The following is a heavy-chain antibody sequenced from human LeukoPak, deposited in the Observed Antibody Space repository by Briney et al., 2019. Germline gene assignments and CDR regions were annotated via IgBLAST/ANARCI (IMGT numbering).Heavy chain of an antibody. J-gene: IGHJ4*02. V-gene: IGHV3-74*01. Sequence: GGSLRLSRTASGVNFRNYWMHGVPPAPGKGLVWVSRLTTGGNSTIYADPVKRRFSISRDNAKRTLYLQMNSLRADDTGVYYCTREGAYDSGTCGAGDYWGQGTRVSVSS. D-gene: IGHD3-10*01. CDR1: GVNFRNYW. CDR2: LTTGGNST. CDR3: TREGAYDSGTCGAGDY.